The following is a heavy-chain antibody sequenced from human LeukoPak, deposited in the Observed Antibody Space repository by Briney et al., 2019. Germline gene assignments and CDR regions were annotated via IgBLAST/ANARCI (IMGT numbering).Heavy chain of an antibody. Sequence: GGSLRLSCAASGFTFSDYYMSLIRQAPGKGLEWVSYISSSGSTIYYADSVKSRFTISRDNAKNSLYLQMNSLRAEDTAVYYCARDPTEMATAYFDYWGQGTLVTVSS. J-gene: IGHJ4*02. CDR1: GFTFSDYY. V-gene: IGHV3-11*04. CDR3: ARDPTEMATAYFDY. D-gene: IGHD5-24*01. CDR2: ISSSGSTI.